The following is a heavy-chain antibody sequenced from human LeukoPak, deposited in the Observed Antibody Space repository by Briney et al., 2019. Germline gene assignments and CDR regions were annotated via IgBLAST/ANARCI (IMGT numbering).Heavy chain of an antibody. V-gene: IGHV3-53*01. CDR1: GFTVSSNY. J-gene: IGHJ4*02. Sequence: GGSLRLSCAASGFTVSSNYMSWVRQAPRKGLEWVSVIYSGGSTYYADSVKGRFTISRDNSKNTLYLQMNSLRAEDTAVYYCARRLYSSSWSSFDYWGQGTLVTVSS. D-gene: IGHD6-13*01. CDR3: ARRLYSSSWSSFDY. CDR2: IYSGGST.